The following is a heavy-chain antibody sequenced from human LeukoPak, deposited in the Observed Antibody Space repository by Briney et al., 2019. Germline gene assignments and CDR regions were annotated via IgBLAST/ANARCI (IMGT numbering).Heavy chain of an antibody. D-gene: IGHD3-3*01. CDR3: ARVSPETYYDFWSGSYYYYGMDV. J-gene: IGHJ6*02. CDR1: VFTFSSYW. CDR2: INIDVSST. Sequence: GSLRLSCVPSVFTFSSYWMHWVRPAPGKGLVWVSLINIDVSSTIYADSVKGRFTISRDNAKNTLYLQMNSLRAEDTAVYYCARVSPETYYDFWSGSYYYYGMDVWGQGTTVTVSS. V-gene: IGHV3-74*01.